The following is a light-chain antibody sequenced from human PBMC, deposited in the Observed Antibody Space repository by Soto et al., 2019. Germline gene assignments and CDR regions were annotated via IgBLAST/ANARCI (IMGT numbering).Light chain of an antibody. CDR1: QSVTDW. CDR2: DAS. CDR3: QQYTTYPYT. V-gene: IGKV1-5*01. Sequence: DIQMTQSPSTLSASVGDRVTITCRASQSVTDWLAWYQQKPGKAPNLLIYDASRLQSGIPSRFRGSGSGTEFTLTISSPQPDDFATYYSQQYTTYPYTFGQGTKLGIK. J-gene: IGKJ2*01.